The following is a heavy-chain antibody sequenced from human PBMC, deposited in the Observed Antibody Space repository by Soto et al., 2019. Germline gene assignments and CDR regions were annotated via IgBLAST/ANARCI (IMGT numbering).Heavy chain of an antibody. CDR1: GFTFSSYA. V-gene: IGHV3-23*01. CDR3: AKPPSFGYYPDHRYGMDV. CDR2: ISGSGGST. D-gene: IGHD2-2*03. Sequence: GGSLRLSCAASGFTFSSYAMSWVRQAPGKGLEWVSAISGSGGSTYYADSVKGRFTISRDNSKNTLYLQMNSLRAEDTAVYYCAKPPSFGYYPDHRYGMDVSGQGTSVTGS. J-gene: IGHJ6*02.